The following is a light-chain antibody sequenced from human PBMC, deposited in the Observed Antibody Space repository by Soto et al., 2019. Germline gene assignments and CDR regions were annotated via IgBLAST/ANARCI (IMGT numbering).Light chain of an antibody. CDR2: CAS. CDR3: QQYGSATST. CDR1: QSIXNNY. Sequence: IVLTQSPGTLSLSPGERATLSCRASQSIXNNYSAWYEQNPGQAPRLPXACASSRATGSPDRLSGSGSETDFTLTISRLDPEDFAVYYCQQYGSATSTFGQGTRLEIK. J-gene: IGKJ5*01. V-gene: IGKV3-20*01.